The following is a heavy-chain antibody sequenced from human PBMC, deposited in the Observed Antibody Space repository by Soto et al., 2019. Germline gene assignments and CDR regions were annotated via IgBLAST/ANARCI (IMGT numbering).Heavy chain of an antibody. J-gene: IGHJ6*02. CDR2: ISGYNGDA. CDR3: AKNGQPPYYYYGLDV. CDR1: GYTFTRYG. Sequence: ASVKVSCKASGYTFTRYGISWVRQAPGQGLEWMGWISGYNGDANYAQSFQGRVSMTIDTSTTTAYMGLRTLTPDDTAVYYCAKNGQPPYYYYGLDVWGQ. V-gene: IGHV1-18*01. D-gene: IGHD2-8*01.